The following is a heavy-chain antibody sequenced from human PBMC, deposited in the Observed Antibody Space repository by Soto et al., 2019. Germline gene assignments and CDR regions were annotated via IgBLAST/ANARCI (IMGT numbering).Heavy chain of an antibody. CDR1: GGSISSSSYY. J-gene: IGHJ6*03. V-gene: IGHV4-39*01. CDR3: ARHCRKNTAMVLDYYYYYMDV. CDR2: IYYSGST. D-gene: IGHD5-18*01. Sequence: QLQLQESGPGLVKPSETLSLTCTVSGGSISSSSYYWGWIRQPPGKGPEWIGSIYYSGSTYYNPSLKSRVTISVDTSKNQFSLKLSSVTAADTAVYYCARHCRKNTAMVLDYYYYYMDVWGKGTTVTVSS.